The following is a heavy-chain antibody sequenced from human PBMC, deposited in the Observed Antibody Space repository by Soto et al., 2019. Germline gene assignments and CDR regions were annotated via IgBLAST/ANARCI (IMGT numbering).Heavy chain of an antibody. Sequence: SETLSLTCTVSGDSVSSSTYHWGWIRQPPGKGLEWIGTIYYTGRTYYSPSLRSRLTISIDTPKNQFSMKLTSVTAADTAVYYCGYYDSGHYVDWGQGSLVTVSS. V-gene: IGHV4-39*01. CDR3: GYYDSGHYVD. CDR2: IYYTGRT. D-gene: IGHD3-10*01. CDR1: GDSVSSSTYH. J-gene: IGHJ4*02.